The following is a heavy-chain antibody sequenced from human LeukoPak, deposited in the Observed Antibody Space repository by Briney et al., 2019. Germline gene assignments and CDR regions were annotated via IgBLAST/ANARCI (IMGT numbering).Heavy chain of an antibody. V-gene: IGHV3-21*01. CDR1: GFTFSSYS. CDR2: ISSSSSYI. J-gene: IGHJ4*02. Sequence: GGSLRLSCAASGFTFSSYSMNWVRQAPGKGLEWVSSISSSSSYIYYADSVKGRFTISRDNAKNSLYLQMNSLRAEDTAVYYCARVARYFDWSLNDYWGQGTLVTVSS. CDR3: ARVARYFDWSLNDY. D-gene: IGHD3-9*01.